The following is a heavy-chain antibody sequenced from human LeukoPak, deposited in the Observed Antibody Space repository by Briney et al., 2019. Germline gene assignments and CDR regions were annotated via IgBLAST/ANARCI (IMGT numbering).Heavy chain of an antibody. CDR2: MKGTGET. Sequence: GSLNLSCAASGLRFTYFCLKWVRQGPAGGLEWLSSMKGTGETIYVDSVRGRSTLFRDHSRNTVYLQLNNLRVEHTAVYYCARASWVSSADAVTWGQGTVVTVSS. J-gene: IGHJ4*02. CDR1: GLRFTYFC. V-gene: IGHV3-23*01. CDR3: ARASWVSSADAVT. D-gene: IGHD2-8*01.